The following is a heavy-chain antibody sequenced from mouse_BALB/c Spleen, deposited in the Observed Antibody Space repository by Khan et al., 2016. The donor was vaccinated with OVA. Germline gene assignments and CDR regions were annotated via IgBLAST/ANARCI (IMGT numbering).Heavy chain of an antibody. CDR2: ISSGSSTI. CDR3: ARDSNFDY. V-gene: IGHV5-17*02. CDR1: GFTFSRFG. Sequence: EVELVESGGGLVQPGGSRKLSCAASGFTFSRFGMHWVRQAPEKGLEWVAYISSGSSTIYYADTVKGRVTISRDKPKNTLFLQMTSLRSEDTALYYCARDSNFDYWGQVTTLTVSS. J-gene: IGHJ2*01.